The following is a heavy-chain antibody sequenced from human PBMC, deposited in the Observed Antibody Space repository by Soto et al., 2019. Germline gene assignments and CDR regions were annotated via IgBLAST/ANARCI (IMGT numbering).Heavy chain of an antibody. CDR3: AAGGPQEGWFDP. J-gene: IGHJ5*02. Sequence: GESLKISCAASGFTFSSYAMSWVRQAPGKGLEWVSAISGSGGSTYYADSVKGRFTISRDNSKNTLYLQMNSLRAEDTAVYYCAAGGPQEGWFDPWGQGTLVTVSS. V-gene: IGHV3-23*01. CDR1: GFTFSSYA. CDR2: ISGSGGST. D-gene: IGHD3-10*01.